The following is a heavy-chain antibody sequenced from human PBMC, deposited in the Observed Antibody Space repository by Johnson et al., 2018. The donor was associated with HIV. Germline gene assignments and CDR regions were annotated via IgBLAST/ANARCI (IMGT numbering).Heavy chain of an antibody. CDR3: ARGGWRGIATPDAFDI. J-gene: IGHJ3*02. Sequence: VQLVESGGGVVQPGGSLRLSCAASGFTFSSYGMHWVRQAPGKGLEWVSAISGSGGSTYYADSVKGRFTISRDNSKNTLHLQMNSLRAEDTAVYYCARGGWRGIATPDAFDIWGQGTMVTVSS. D-gene: IGHD6-13*01. CDR1: GFTFSSYG. V-gene: IGHV3-23*04. CDR2: ISGSGGST.